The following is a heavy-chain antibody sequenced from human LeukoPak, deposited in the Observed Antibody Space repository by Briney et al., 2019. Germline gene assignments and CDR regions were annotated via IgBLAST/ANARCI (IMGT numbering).Heavy chain of an antibody. J-gene: IGHJ5*02. V-gene: IGHV3-73*01. CDR2: IDKKDKGYATAT. Sequence: GSLRLSCAASGFTFSGSAIHWVRQSSGKGLEWVGQIDKKDKGYATATAYAASVRGRFTISRDDSINTAYLQMKSLKTEDTALYYCTRDSGTYNWFDPWGQGTLVTVSS. D-gene: IGHD1-26*01. CDR1: GFTFSGSA. CDR3: TRDSGTYNWFDP.